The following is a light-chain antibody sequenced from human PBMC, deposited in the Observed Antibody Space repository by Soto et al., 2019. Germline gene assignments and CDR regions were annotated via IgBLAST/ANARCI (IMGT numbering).Light chain of an antibody. CDR1: QSVSTN. V-gene: IGKV3-15*01. CDR3: QQYNNWPPWT. CDR2: GAS. Sequence: RVMTQSPATLSLSPGERATLSCRASQSVSTNVAWYQQKPGQAPRLLIYGASTRATDIPARFSGSGSGTDFTLTISSLQSEDFAGYYCQQYNNWPPWTFGQGTKVEVK. J-gene: IGKJ1*01.